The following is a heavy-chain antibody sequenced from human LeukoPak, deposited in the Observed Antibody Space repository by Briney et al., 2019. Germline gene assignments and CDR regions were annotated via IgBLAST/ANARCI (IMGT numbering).Heavy chain of an antibody. CDR1: GFTFSSYS. CDR3: AKDRGISWQQLVSMPDYFDY. V-gene: IGHV3-21*04. Sequence: GGSLRLSCAASGFTFSSYSMNWVRQAPGKGLEWVSSISSSSSYIYYADSVKGRFTISRDNAKNSLYLQMNSLRAEDTAVYYCAKDRGISWQQLVSMPDYFDYWGQGTLVTVSS. CDR2: ISSSSSYI. J-gene: IGHJ4*02. D-gene: IGHD6-13*01.